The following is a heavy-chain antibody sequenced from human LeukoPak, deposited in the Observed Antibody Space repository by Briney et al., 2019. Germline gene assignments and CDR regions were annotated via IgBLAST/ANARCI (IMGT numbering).Heavy chain of an antibody. J-gene: IGHJ4*02. CDR2: IYYSGST. CDR1: GGSISSSSYY. V-gene: IGHV4-39*02. CDR3: ARRSGNMVRERYYFDY. Sequence: PSETLSLTCTVSGGSISSSSYYWGWIRQPPGKGLEWIGSIYYSGSTYYNPSLKSRVTISVDTSKNHFSLKLSSVTAADTAVYYCARRSGNMVRERYYFDYWGQGTLVTVSS. D-gene: IGHD3-10*01.